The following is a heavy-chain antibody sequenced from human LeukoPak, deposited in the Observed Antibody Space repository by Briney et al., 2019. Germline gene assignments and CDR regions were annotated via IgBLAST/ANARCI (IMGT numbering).Heavy chain of an antibody. D-gene: IGHD3-22*01. Sequence: ASVKVSCKASGGTFSSYAISWVRQAPGQGLEGMGRIIPIFGIANYAQKFQGRVTITADKSTSTAYMELSSLRSEDTAVYYCARAGLYDSSGYYYDYWGQGTLVTVSS. CDR3: ARAGLYDSSGYYYDY. J-gene: IGHJ4*02. V-gene: IGHV1-69*04. CDR1: GGTFSSYA. CDR2: IIPIFGIA.